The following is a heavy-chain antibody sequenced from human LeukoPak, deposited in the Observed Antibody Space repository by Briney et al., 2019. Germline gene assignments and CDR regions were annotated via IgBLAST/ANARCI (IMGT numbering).Heavy chain of an antibody. CDR3: ARAGGLYDFWSGYYYVY. D-gene: IGHD3-3*01. CDR2: IYYSGST. CDR1: GGSISSYY. Sequence: PSETLSLTCTVSGGSISSYYWSWIRQPPEKGLEWIGYIYYSGSTNYNPSLKSRVTISVDTSKNQFSLKLSSVTAADTAVYYCARAGGLYDFWSGYYYVYWGQGTLVTVSS. J-gene: IGHJ4*02. V-gene: IGHV4-59*01.